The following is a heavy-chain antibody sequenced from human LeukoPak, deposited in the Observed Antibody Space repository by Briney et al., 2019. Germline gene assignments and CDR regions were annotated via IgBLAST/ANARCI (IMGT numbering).Heavy chain of an antibody. V-gene: IGHV1-18*01. CDR3: ARVWMTTGGYYFDY. Sequence: ASVKVSCKASGYTFTSYGISWVRQAPGQGLEWMGWISAYNGYTNYVRKLQGRVTMTTDTSTSTAYMELRSLRSDDTAVYYCARVWMTTGGYYFDYWGQGTLVTVSS. D-gene: IGHD4-11*01. CDR1: GYTFTSYG. J-gene: IGHJ4*02. CDR2: ISAYNGYT.